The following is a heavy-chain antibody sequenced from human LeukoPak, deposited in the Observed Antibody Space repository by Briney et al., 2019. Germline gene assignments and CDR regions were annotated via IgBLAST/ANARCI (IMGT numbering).Heavy chain of an antibody. CDR1: GFTFSSYS. CDR2: ISSSSSYI. CDR3: ARGDRSGNYYGSGSP. D-gene: IGHD3-10*01. Sequence: PGGSLRLSCAASGFTFSSYSMNWVRQAPGKGLEWVSSISSSSSYIYHADSVKGRFTISRDNAKNSLYLRMNSLRAEDTAVYYCARGDRSGNYYGSGSPWGQGTLVTVSS. J-gene: IGHJ5*02. V-gene: IGHV3-21*01.